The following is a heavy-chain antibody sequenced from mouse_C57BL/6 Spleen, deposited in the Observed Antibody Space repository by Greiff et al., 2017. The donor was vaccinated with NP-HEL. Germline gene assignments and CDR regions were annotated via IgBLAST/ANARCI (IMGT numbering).Heavy chain of an antibody. CDR2: ISPGSGST. V-gene: IGHV1-55*01. J-gene: IGHJ2*01. CDR1: GYTFTSYW. D-gene: IGHD2-4*01. CDR3: VVYEYDEGDY. Sequence: QVQLQQSGAELVKPGASVKMSCKASGYTFTSYWIIWVKQRPGQGPEWIGDISPGSGSTNYNEKFKSKATLTVDTSSSTANMQLSSLTSEDSAVYYGVVYEYDEGDYWGQGTTLTVSS.